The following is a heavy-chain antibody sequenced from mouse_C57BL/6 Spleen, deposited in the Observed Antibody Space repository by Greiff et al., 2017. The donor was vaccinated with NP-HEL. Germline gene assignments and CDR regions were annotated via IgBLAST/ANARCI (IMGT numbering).Heavy chain of an antibody. Sequence: EVQLQQSGPELVKPGASVKISCKASGYTFTDYYMNWVKQSHGKSLEWIGDINPNNGGTSYNQKFKGKATLTVDKSSSTAYMELRSLTSEDSAVYYCARSITTVPHYAMDYWGQGTSVTVSS. D-gene: IGHD1-1*01. CDR1: GYTFTDYY. J-gene: IGHJ4*01. V-gene: IGHV1-26*01. CDR3: ARSITTVPHYAMDY. CDR2: INPNNGGT.